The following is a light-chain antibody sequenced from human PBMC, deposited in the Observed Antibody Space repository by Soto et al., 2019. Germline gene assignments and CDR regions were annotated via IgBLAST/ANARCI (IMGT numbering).Light chain of an antibody. V-gene: IGKV3-15*01. Sequence: EIVLTQSPATLSLSPGERATLSCRASESVSNNLAWYQQKAGQAPRLLIYGASTRATGIPARFSGSGSGTEFTLTISSLQSEDFAVYYCQQYSIWRTVGQGTKVDIK. CDR2: GAS. J-gene: IGKJ1*01. CDR3: QQYSIWRT. CDR1: ESVSNN.